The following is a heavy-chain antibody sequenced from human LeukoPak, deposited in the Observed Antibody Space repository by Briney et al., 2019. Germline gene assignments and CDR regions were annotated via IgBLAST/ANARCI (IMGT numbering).Heavy chain of an antibody. J-gene: IGHJ4*02. CDR1: VGSISSYY. CDR2: IYSSGST. V-gene: IGHV4-4*07. Sequence: SETLSLACTVSVGSISSYYWNWIRQTAGKGLEWIGRIYSSGSTNYNPSLKSRVTMSVDTSKNQFSLKLSSVTAADTAVYYCARDGEWLTSSYYFDYWGQGTLVTVSS. CDR3: ARDGEWLTSSYYFDY. D-gene: IGHD6-19*01.